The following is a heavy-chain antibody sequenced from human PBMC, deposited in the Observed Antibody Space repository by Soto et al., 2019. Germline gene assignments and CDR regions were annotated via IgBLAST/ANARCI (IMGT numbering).Heavy chain of an antibody. Sequence: GGSLRLSCAASGFTFSSYAMSWVRQAPGKGLEWVSSISGSGGSTFYADSVKGRFTISRENSKDTLYLHMNSLRAEDTAVYYCAKRGENCSSTSCYVLGFVDYWGQGTLVTVSS. J-gene: IGHJ4*02. D-gene: IGHD2-2*01. CDR1: GFTFSSYA. CDR3: AKRGENCSSTSCYVLGFVDY. CDR2: ISGSGGST. V-gene: IGHV3-23*01.